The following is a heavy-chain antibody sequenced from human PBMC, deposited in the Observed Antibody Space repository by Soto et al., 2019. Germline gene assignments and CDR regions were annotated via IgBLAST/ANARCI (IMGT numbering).Heavy chain of an antibody. Sequence: GGSLRLSCAASGFTFSSYGMHWVRQAPGKGLEWVAVISYDGSNKYYADSVKGRFTISRDNSKNTLYLQMNSLRAEETAVYYCAFLNSSGWYRDFDYWCQGILVSVS. CDR2: ISYDGSNK. CDR3: AFLNSSGWYRDFDY. CDR1: GFTFSSYG. J-gene: IGHJ4*02. V-gene: IGHV3-30*03. D-gene: IGHD6-19*01.